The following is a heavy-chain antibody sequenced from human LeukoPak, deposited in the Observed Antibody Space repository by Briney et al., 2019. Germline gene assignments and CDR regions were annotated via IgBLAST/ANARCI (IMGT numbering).Heavy chain of an antibody. Sequence: ASVKVSCKASGYPVTNYYMHWVRQAPGQGLEWMGIVNPSGGSTSYAQKFQGRVNMTRDTSTSTVYMDLSSLRSEDTAVYYCARVAHRYSDYDYHDYWGQGSLVIVSS. J-gene: IGHJ4*02. CDR1: GYPVTNYY. V-gene: IGHV1-46*01. CDR3: ARVAHRYSDYDYHDY. D-gene: IGHD5-12*01. CDR2: VNPSGGST.